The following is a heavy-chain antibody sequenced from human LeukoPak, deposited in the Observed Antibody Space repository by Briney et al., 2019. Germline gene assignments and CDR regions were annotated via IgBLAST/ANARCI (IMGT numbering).Heavy chain of an antibody. CDR2: IYSTGTT. J-gene: IGHJ4*02. V-gene: IGHV4-59*01. D-gene: IGHD1-20*01. CDR3: ARGGYNWNY. Sequence: SETLSLTCTVSGGPIYSYYWGWIRLPPGKGLEWIGYIYSTGTTNYNPSLKSRVTISVDTSKNQFSLKLSSVTAADTAVYYCARGGYNWNYWGQGTLVTVSS. CDR1: GGPIYSYY.